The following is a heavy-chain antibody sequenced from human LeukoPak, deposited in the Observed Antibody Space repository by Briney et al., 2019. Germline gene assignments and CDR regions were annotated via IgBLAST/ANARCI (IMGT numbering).Heavy chain of an antibody. Sequence: GASVKVSCKASGGTFSSYAISWVRLAPGQGLEWMGGIIPIFGTANYAQKFQGRVTITTDESTSTAYMELSSLRSEDTAVYYCAREDIVVVPATYPAHNWFDPWGQGTLVTVSS. V-gene: IGHV1-69*05. CDR3: AREDIVVVPATYPAHNWFDP. CDR2: IIPIFGTA. CDR1: GGTFSSYA. D-gene: IGHD2-2*01. J-gene: IGHJ5*02.